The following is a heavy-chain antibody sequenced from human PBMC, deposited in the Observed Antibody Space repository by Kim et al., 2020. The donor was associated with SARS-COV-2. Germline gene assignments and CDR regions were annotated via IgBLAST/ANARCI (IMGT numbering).Heavy chain of an antibody. Sequence: SETLSLTCTVSGDPISSHYWAWIRQSPGKGLEWVGYVHYSGSTNHNPSLESRVTVSLDTSKKQFSLKLTSVTAADTAVYYCARGWGFHWNDEPHYDFWGRGILVTVSS. CDR3: ARGWGFHWNDEPHYDF. V-gene: IGHV4-59*11. D-gene: IGHD1-1*01. CDR1: GDPISSHY. J-gene: IGHJ4*02. CDR2: VHYSGST.